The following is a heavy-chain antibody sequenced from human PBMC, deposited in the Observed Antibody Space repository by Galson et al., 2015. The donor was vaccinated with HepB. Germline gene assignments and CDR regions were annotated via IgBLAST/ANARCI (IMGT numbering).Heavy chain of an antibody. V-gene: IGHV3-23*01. CDR3: AKGISGGAYSGDDY. D-gene: IGHD2-21*02. J-gene: IGHJ4*01. Sequence: SLRLSCAASGFTFSSYAMSWVRQAPGKGLEWVSAISGSGGSTYYADSVRGRFTISRDNAKNSLYLQMNSLRPEDTALYYCAKGISGGAYSGDDYWGHGTLVIVSS. CDR1: GFTFSSYA. CDR2: ISGSGGST.